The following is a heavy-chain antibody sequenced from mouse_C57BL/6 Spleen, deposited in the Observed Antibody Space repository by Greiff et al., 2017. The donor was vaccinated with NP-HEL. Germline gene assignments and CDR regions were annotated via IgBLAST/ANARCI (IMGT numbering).Heavy chain of an antibody. CDR2: IDPSDSYT. CDR3: ARVHYYYGSSYVDY. CDR1: GYTFTSYW. J-gene: IGHJ2*01. V-gene: IGHV1-69*01. Sequence: QVQLQQPGAELVMPGASVKLSCKASGYTFTSYWMHWVKQRPGQGLEWIGEIDPSDSYTNYNQKFKGKSTLTVDKSSSTAYMQLSSLTSEDSAGYYCARVHYYYGSSYVDYWGQGTTLTVSS. D-gene: IGHD1-1*01.